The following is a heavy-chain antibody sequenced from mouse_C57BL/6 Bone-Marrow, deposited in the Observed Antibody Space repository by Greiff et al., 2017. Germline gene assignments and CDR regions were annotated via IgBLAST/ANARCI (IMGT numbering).Heavy chain of an antibody. V-gene: IGHV1-47*01. CDR2: FHPYNDDT. Sequence: QVQLKDSGAELVKPGASVKMSCKASGYTFTTYPIEWMKQNHGKSLEGIGNFHPYNDDTKYNEKFKGKATLSVEKSSSSVYLELSRLTSDDSAVYDCARGGNYGGYYFAYWGQGPTLTVSS. CDR3: ARGGNYGGYYFAY. J-gene: IGHJ2*01. D-gene: IGHD2-1*01. CDR1: GYTFTTYP.